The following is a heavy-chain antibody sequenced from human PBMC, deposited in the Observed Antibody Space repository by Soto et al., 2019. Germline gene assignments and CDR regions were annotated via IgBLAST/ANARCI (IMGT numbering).Heavy chain of an antibody. J-gene: IGHJ4*02. CDR3: ARGCSGGSCYYLDY. V-gene: IGHV1-69*02. Sequence: QVQLVQSGAEVKKPGSSVKVSCKASGGTFSSYTISWVRQAPGQGLEWMGRIIPILGIANYAQKFQGRVTITADKSTSTAYMELSSLRSEDTAVYYCARGCSGGSCYYLDYWGQGTLVTVSS. D-gene: IGHD2-15*01. CDR2: IIPILGIA. CDR1: GGTFSSYT.